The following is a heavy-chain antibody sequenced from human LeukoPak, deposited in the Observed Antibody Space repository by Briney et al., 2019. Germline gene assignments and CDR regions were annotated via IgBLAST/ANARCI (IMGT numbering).Heavy chain of an antibody. CDR3: ARGTFSMYSSGWYVDY. D-gene: IGHD6-19*01. J-gene: IGHJ4*02. CDR1: GFTFSDYE. CDR2: ISSSGSTT. Sequence: GGSLRLSCSASGFTFSDYEMNWVRQAPGKGLDWVSFISSSGSTTDYADSVKGRFTISRDNGKNSLYLQMNSLRAEDTAIYYCARGTFSMYSSGWYVDYWGQGTLVTVSS. V-gene: IGHV3-48*03.